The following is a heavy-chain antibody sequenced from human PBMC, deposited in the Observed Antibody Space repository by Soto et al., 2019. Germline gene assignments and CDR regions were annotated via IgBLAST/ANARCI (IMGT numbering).Heavy chain of an antibody. CDR2: IIPVFGTT. V-gene: IGHV1-69*01. CDR1: GGLFSSFA. D-gene: IGHD3-10*01. Sequence: QAHLVQSGPEVKKPGASVKVSCKDSGGLFSSFAISWVRQAPGPGLEWRGGIIPVFGTTYYAEKFQDRHTITADESTNTAYMELSSLTSGDTAIYYFARGGGPYVWFKEFWGQGTLVTVSS. J-gene: IGHJ4*02. CDR3: ARGGGPYVWFKEF.